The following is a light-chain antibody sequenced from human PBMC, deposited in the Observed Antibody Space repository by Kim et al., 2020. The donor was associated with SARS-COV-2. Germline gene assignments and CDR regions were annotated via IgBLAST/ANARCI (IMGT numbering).Light chain of an antibody. Sequence: GQSVTISCSGTSSDVGGYNSVSWYQQHPGKAPKVIIYDVSKRPSGVPDRFSGSKSGNRASLTISGLQADDEANYYCCSFAGSYTLVFGGGTQLTVL. J-gene: IGLJ2*01. CDR3: CSFAGSYTLV. CDR2: DVS. V-gene: IGLV2-11*01. CDR1: SSDVGGYNS.